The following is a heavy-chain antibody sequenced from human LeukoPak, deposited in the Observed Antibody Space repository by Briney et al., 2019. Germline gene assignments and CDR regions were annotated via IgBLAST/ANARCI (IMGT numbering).Heavy chain of an antibody. CDR3: ARDSEYYYGSESMDV. CDR1: GFTFSSYG. D-gene: IGHD3-10*01. CDR2: IWYDGSNK. J-gene: IGHJ6*02. Sequence: QAGGSLRLSCAASGFTFSSYGMHWVRQAPGKGLEWVAVIWYDGSNKYYADPVKGRFTISRDNSKNTLYLQMNSLRAEDTAVYYCARDSEYYYGSESMDVWGQGTTVTVSS. V-gene: IGHV3-33*01.